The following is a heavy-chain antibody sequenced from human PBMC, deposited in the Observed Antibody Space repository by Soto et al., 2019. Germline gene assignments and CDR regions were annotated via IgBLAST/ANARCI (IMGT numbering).Heavy chain of an antibody. V-gene: IGHV4-31*03. CDR2: IYSNGDT. Sequence: SETLSLTCSVSSDSMNSGGYYWSWVRQHPGKGLEWIGYIYSNGDTYYNPSLKSRVTISVDTSKNQFSLNLTSVTAADTAVYYCARRGGSSSGYYYYAMDVWGQGTTVTVSS. CDR3: ARRGGSSSGYYYYAMDV. J-gene: IGHJ6*02. CDR1: SDSMNSGGYY. D-gene: IGHD6-6*01.